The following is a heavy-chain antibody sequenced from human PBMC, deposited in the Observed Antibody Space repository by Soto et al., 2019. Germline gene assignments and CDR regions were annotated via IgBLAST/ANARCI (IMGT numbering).Heavy chain of an antibody. CDR1: GGSISSGDYY. D-gene: IGHD4-4*01. Sequence: PSETLSLTCTVSGGSISSGDYYWSWIRQPPGKGLEWIGYIYYSGSTYYNPSLKSRVTISVDTSKNQFSLKLSSVTAADTAVYYCAREHGGTVTAAFDYWGQGTLVPVSS. V-gene: IGHV4-30-4*01. J-gene: IGHJ4*02. CDR2: IYYSGST. CDR3: AREHGGTVTAAFDY.